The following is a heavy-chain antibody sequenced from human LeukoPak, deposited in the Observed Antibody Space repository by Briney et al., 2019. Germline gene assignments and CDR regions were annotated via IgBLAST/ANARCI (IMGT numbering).Heavy chain of an antibody. Sequence: GGSLRLSCAASEFTFSSYSMCWVRQAPGKGLEWVSYISSSGTSIYYADSVRGRFTTSRDNAKNSLYLQMNSLRAEDTALYYCARDVTYHGGDWFDPWGQGTLVTVSS. CDR3: ARDVTYHGGDWFDP. D-gene: IGHD4-23*01. J-gene: IGHJ5*02. CDR2: ISSSGTSI. CDR1: EFTFSSYS. V-gene: IGHV3-48*04.